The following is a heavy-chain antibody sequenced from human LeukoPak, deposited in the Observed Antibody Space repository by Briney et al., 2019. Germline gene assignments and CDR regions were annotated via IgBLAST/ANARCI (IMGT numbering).Heavy chain of an antibody. V-gene: IGHV4-34*01. CDR1: GGSFSGYY. CDR2: INHSGST. J-gene: IGHJ6*04. CDR3: ARPRGRTYGDYQVDV. Sequence: SETLSLTCAVYGGSFSGYYWSWIRQPPGKGLEWIGEINHSGSTNYNPSLKGRVTISVDTSKNQFSLKLSSVTAADTAVYYCARPRGRTYGDYQVDVWGKGTTVTISS. D-gene: IGHD4-17*01.